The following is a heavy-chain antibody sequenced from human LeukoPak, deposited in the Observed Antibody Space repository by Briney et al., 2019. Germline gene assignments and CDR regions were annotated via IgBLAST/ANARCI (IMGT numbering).Heavy chain of an antibody. CDR1: GFTFSSYG. Sequence: PGGSLRLSCAVSGFTFSSYGMHWVRQAPGKGLEWVAVISYDGSNKYYADSVKGRFTISRDNSKNTLYQQMNSLRAEDTAVYYCAKDDCSSTSCFLPYYFDYWGQGTLVTVSS. CDR2: ISYDGSNK. CDR3: AKDDCSSTSCFLPYYFDY. J-gene: IGHJ4*02. V-gene: IGHV3-30*18. D-gene: IGHD2-2*01.